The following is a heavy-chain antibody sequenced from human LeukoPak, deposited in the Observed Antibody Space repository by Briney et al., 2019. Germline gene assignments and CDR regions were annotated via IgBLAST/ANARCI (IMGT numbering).Heavy chain of an antibody. D-gene: IGHD3-22*01. Sequence: GGSLRLSCAASGLTVSSYMSWVRQAPGKGLEWVAVISYDGSNKYYADSVKGRFTISRDNSKNTLYLQMNSLRAEDTAVYYCARDLLVYYDSSPGYWGQGTLVTVSS. CDR3: ARDLLVYYDSSPGY. J-gene: IGHJ4*02. V-gene: IGHV3-30-3*01. CDR1: GLTVSSY. CDR2: ISYDGSNK.